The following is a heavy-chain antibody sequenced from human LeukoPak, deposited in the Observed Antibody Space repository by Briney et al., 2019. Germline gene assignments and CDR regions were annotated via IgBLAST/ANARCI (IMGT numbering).Heavy chain of an antibody. D-gene: IGHD3-10*01. CDR1: GGTFISYA. V-gene: IGHV1-69*13. CDR3: ARSGGTITMVRGPDNNWFDP. Sequence: SVKVSCKASGGTFISYAISWVRQAPGQGLEWMGGIIPIFGTANYAQKFQGRVTITADESTSTAYMELSSLRSEDTAVYYCARSGGTITMVRGPDNNWFDPWGQGTLVTVSS. J-gene: IGHJ5*02. CDR2: IIPIFGTA.